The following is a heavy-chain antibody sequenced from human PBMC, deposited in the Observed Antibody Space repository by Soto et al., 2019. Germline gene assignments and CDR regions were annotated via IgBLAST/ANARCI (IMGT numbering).Heavy chain of an antibody. D-gene: IGHD6-6*01. V-gene: IGHV4-34*01. J-gene: IGHJ4*02. CDR3: ARAFYSSSYYFDY. CDR2: INHSGNT. Sequence: SETLSLTCTVSGGSISPYYWSWIRQPPGKGLEWIGEINHSGNTSYNPSLKSRVTISVDTSKNQFSLKLSSVTAADTAVYYCARAFYSSSYYFDYWGQGTLVTVSS. CDR1: GGSISPYY.